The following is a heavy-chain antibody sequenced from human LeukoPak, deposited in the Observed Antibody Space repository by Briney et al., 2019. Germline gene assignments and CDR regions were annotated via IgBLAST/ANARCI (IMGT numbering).Heavy chain of an antibody. J-gene: IGHJ6*04. CDR3: AELGITMIGGV. CDR2: INQDGSEK. D-gene: IGHD3-10*02. V-gene: IGHV3-7*01. Sequence: GGSLRLSCAAPGFTFSKYWMSWVRQAPGKGLEWVANINQDGSEKYYVDSMEGRFTISRDNAKNSLYLQMNSLRAEDTAVYYCAELGITMIGGVWGKGTTVTISS. CDR1: GFTFSKYW.